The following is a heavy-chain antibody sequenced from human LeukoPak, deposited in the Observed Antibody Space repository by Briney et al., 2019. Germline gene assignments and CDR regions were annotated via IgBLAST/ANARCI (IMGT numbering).Heavy chain of an antibody. D-gene: IGHD3-16*01. Sequence: SETLSLICTVSGGSISSYYWSWIRQPPGKGLEWIGYIYYSGSTNYNPSLKSRVTISVDTSKNQFSLKLSSVTAADTAVYYCARHYAWNWFDPWGQGTLVTVSS. CDR3: ARHYAWNWFDP. CDR2: IYYSGST. CDR1: GGSISSYY. J-gene: IGHJ5*02. V-gene: IGHV4-59*01.